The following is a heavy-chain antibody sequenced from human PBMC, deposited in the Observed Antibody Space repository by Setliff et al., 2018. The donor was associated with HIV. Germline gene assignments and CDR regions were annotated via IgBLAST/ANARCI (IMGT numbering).Heavy chain of an antibody. CDR3: SINSPLSS. D-gene: IGHD6-6*01. J-gene: IGHJ4*02. Sequence: PGGSLRLSCGGSGFPFNDAWMTWVRQAPGKGLEWIGRIKTKTDGGTTAYAAPVKGRFTISRDDSKNTVYLQMNNVKSEDSGLYYCSINSPLSSWGQGTLVTVSS. V-gene: IGHV3-15*01. CDR1: GFPFNDAW. CDR2: IKTKTDGGTT.